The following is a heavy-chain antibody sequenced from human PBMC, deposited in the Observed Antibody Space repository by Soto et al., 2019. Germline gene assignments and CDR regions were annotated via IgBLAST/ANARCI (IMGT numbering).Heavy chain of an antibody. CDR3: ARVRVAGTEAYYYYGMDV. Sequence: VKVSCKASGYTFTSYYMHWVRQAPGQGLEWMGIINPSGGSTSYAQKFQGRVTMTRDTSTSTVYMELSSLRSEDTAVYYCARVRVAGTEAYYYYGMDVWGQGTTVTVS. CDR1: GYTFTSYY. D-gene: IGHD6-19*01. V-gene: IGHV1-46*01. J-gene: IGHJ6*02. CDR2: INPSGGST.